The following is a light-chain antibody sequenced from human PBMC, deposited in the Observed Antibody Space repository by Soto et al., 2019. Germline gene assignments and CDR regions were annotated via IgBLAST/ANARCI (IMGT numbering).Light chain of an antibody. CDR1: QDINKN. Sequence: DIQMTQSPSSLSASVGDRVTITCQASQDINKNLIWYQQKPGKAPKLLIYDASDLETGVPSRFSGSGSGTGFTFTISSLQPEDFATYYCQQFKDYVWTFGQGTKV. CDR2: DAS. J-gene: IGKJ1*01. V-gene: IGKV1-33*01. CDR3: QQFKDYVWT.